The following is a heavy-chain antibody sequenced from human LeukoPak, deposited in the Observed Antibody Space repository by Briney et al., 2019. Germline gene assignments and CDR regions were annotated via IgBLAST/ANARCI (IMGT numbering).Heavy chain of an antibody. J-gene: IGHJ4*02. CDR2: IKKDGSEK. Sequence: PGGSLRLSCAASGFAFGDYWMTWVRQAPGKGLEWVANIKKDGSEKYYVASVRGRFTISRDNAKNSLYLQMNSLRVEDTAVYYCASELPSSSWYDYWGQGTLVTVSS. CDR1: GFAFGDYW. D-gene: IGHD6-13*01. V-gene: IGHV3-7*01. CDR3: ASELPSSSWYDY.